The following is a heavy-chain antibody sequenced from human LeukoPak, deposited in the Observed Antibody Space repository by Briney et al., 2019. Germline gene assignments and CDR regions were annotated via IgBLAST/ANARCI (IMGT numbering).Heavy chain of an antibody. V-gene: IGHV4-59*01. D-gene: IGHD5-18*01. CDR2: IYYRRST. CDR1: GGSISSYY. CDR3: ARQIGYNYGFDY. Sequence: PSETLSLTCTVSGGSISSYYWSWIRQPPGKGREWIGYIYYRRSTNYNPYLKSRVTISVDTSKNQFSLKLSSVTAADTAVYYCARQIGYNYGFDYWGQGTLVTVSS. J-gene: IGHJ4*02.